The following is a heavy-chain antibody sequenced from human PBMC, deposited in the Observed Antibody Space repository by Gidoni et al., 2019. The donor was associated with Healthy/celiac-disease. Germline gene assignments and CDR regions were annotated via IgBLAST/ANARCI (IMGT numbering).Heavy chain of an antibody. Sequence: QVQLVEYGGGVVQPGGSLRLSCAASGFTFSSHGMHWVRQAPGKGLELVAVIWYDGSNKYYADSVKGRFTISRNNSKNTLYLQMNSLRAEDTAVYYCARDSRSIAAAEGPFDYWGQGTLVTVSS. CDR1: GFTFSSHG. CDR3: ARDSRSIAAAEGPFDY. CDR2: IWYDGSNK. J-gene: IGHJ4*02. V-gene: IGHV3-33*01. D-gene: IGHD6-13*01.